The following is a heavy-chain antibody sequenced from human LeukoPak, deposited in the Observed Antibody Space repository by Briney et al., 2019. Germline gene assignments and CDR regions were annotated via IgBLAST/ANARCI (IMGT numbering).Heavy chain of an antibody. D-gene: IGHD2-15*01. J-gene: IGHJ4*02. V-gene: IGHV3-20*04. CDR1: GFTFDDYA. CDR2: INWNGGST. CDR3: ARGKYCSGGSCYSDFDY. Sequence: GGSLRLSCAASGFTFDDYAMHWVRQAPGKGLESVSGINWNGGSTGYADSVKGRFTISRDNAKNSLYLQMNSLRAEDTALYYCARGKYCSGGSCYSDFDYWGQGTLVTVSS.